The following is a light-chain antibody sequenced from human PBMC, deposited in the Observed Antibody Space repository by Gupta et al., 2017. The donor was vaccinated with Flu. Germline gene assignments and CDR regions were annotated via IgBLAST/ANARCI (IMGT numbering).Light chain of an antibody. Sequence: SYELTQPPSVSVSPGQTATITCSGNTLSTQYTYWYPQKPGQAPVLVIFKDTERPSGIPERFSGSNSGTTVTLTISGVQAEDEAAYYCQSADNSGTYVVFGGGTKLTV. J-gene: IGLJ2*01. CDR2: KDT. V-gene: IGLV3-25*03. CDR3: QSADNSGTYVV. CDR1: TLSTQY.